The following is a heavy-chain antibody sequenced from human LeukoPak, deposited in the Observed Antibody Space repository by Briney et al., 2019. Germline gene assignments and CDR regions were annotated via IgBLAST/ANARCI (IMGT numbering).Heavy chain of an antibody. CDR2: INHSGST. Sequence: SETLSLTCPVYGGSFSSYYCSWIRQPPGKGLEWIGEINHSGSTNYNPSLKSRVTISVDKSKNQFSLKLSSVTAADTAAYYCAKDDHMDVWGKGTTVTVSS. J-gene: IGHJ6*03. CDR3: AKDDHMDV. CDR1: GGSFSSYY. V-gene: IGHV4-34*01.